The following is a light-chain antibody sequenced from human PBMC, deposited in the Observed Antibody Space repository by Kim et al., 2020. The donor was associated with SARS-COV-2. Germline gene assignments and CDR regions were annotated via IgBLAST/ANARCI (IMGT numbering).Light chain of an antibody. J-gene: IGKJ4*01. CDR2: AAS. Sequence: DIQMTQSPSSLAASVGDRVTIACRASQSISTYLNWYQQKPGKAPKLLIYAASRLQSGVPSRFSGSGSGTDFTLTISSLQPEEFATYYCQQSHTAPLLTFGGGTKLEI. V-gene: IGKV1-39*01. CDR3: QQSHTAPLLT. CDR1: QSISTY.